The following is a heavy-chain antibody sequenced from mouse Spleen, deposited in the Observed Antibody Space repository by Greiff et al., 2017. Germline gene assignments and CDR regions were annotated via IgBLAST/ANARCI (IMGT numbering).Heavy chain of an antibody. CDR1: GFTFSDYY. CDR3: ARVSGPYAMDY. J-gene: IGHJ4*01. CDR2: INYDGSST. Sequence: EVQLVESEGGLVQPGSSMKLSCTASGFTFSDYYMAWVRQVPEKGLEWVANINYDGSSTYYLDSLKSRFIISRDNAKNILYLQMSSLKSEDTATYYCARVSGPYAMDYWGQGTSVTVSS. V-gene: IGHV5-16*01.